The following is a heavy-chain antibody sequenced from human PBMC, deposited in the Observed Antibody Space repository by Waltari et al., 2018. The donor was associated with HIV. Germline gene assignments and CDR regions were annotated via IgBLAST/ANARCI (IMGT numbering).Heavy chain of an antibody. V-gene: IGHV3-48*01. CDR3: VREADRLELHYFDH. CDR1: GFAFSSYS. J-gene: IGHJ4*02. CDR2: ISSRSSTM. Sequence: EVQLVESGGGLVQPGGSLRLSCAVSGFAFSSYSMNWVRQAPGKGLQWISYISSRSSTMYYADSVKVRFTMTRDNANNSLYLQMDSLRAEDTAIYYCVREADRLELHYFDHWGLGTLVTVSS. D-gene: IGHD1-26*01.